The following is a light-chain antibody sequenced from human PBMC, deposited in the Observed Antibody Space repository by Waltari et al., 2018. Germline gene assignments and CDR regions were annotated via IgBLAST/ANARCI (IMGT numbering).Light chain of an antibody. CDR3: QQFGDSPRVT. CDR1: QSVSSSY. V-gene: IGKV3-20*01. Sequence: EIVLTQSPGTLSLSPGERATLSCRASQSVSSSYLTWYQQKPGQAPRLLIYVASSRATGIPDRFSGSGSGTDFTLTISRLEPEDFAVYYCQQFGDSPRVTFGQGTRLEIK. CDR2: VAS. J-gene: IGKJ5*01.